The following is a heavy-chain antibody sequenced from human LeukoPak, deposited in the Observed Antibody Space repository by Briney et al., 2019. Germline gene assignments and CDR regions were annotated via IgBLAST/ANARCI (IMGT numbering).Heavy chain of an antibody. V-gene: IGHV3-33*01. J-gene: IGHJ4*02. CDR1: GFTFSTYG. CDR2: IWYDGSNK. CDR3: ARSRYCSSTSCYGFLDY. D-gene: IGHD2-2*01. Sequence: PWRSLRLSCAASGFTFSTYGMHWVRQAPGKGLQWVAVIWYDGSNKQYADSVKGRFTISRDNSKNTLYLQINSLRAEDTAVYYCARSRYCSSTSCYGFLDYWGQGTLVTVSS.